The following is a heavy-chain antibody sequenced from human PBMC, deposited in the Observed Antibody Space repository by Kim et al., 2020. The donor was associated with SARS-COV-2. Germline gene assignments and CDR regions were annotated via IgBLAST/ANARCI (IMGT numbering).Heavy chain of an antibody. V-gene: IGHV3-30-3*01. J-gene: IGHJ4*02. CDR1: GFTFSSYA. CDR2: ISYDGSNK. D-gene: IGHD3-22*01. Sequence: GGSLRLSCAASGFTFSSYAMHWVRQAPGKGLEWVAVISYDGSNKYYADSVKGRFTISRDNSKNTLYLQMNSLRAEDTAVYYCARDPESPPTYYYDSSYASFDYWGQGTLVTVSS. CDR3: ARDPESPPTYYYDSSYASFDY.